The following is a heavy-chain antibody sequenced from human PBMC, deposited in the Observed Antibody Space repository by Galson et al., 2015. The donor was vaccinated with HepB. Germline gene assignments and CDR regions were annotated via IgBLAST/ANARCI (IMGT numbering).Heavy chain of an antibody. V-gene: IGHV3-11*06. D-gene: IGHD4-17*01. CDR3: ARVADSHYGDHTHFDP. CDR2: VSSNTIYT. CDR1: GFTFSDYY. J-gene: IGHJ5*02. Sequence: SLRLSCAASGFTFSDYYMSWIRQAPGKGLEWLAYVSSNTIYTNYADSVKGRFTVSRDNVKNSISLQMNRLSVEDTAMYYCARVADSHYGDHTHFDPRGQGALVTVSS.